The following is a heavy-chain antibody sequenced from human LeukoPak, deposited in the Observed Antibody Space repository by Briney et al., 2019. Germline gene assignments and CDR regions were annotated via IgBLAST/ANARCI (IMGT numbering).Heavy chain of an antibody. D-gene: IGHD1-26*01. CDR1: GFTFSNYW. Sequence: GGSLRLFCAASGFTFSNYWMHWVRQAPGKGLVWVSRINTDGSSTSYADSVKGRFTISRDNAKNTLYLQMNSLRAEDTAVYYCARATVGATSDFDYWGQGTLVTVSS. V-gene: IGHV3-74*01. CDR2: INTDGSST. CDR3: ARATVGATSDFDY. J-gene: IGHJ4*02.